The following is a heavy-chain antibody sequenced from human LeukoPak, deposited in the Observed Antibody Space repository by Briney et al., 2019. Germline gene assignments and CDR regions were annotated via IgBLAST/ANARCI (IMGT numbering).Heavy chain of an antibody. J-gene: IGHJ6*02. V-gene: IGHV1-18*01. CDR1: GYTFTSYG. Sequence: ASVKVSCKASGYTFTSYGISWVRQAPGQGLEWMGWISAYNGNTNYAQKLQGRVTMTTDTSTSTAYMELRSLRSDDTAVYYCARGQTPQTYYYYYGMDVWGQGTTVTVSS. CDR3: ARGQTPQTYYYYYGMDV. CDR2: ISAYNGNT.